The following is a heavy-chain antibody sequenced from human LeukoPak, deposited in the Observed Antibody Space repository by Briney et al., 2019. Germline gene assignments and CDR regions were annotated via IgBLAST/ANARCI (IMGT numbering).Heavy chain of an antibody. V-gene: IGHV4-34*01. Sequence: SETLSLTCAVYGGSFSGYYWSWIRQPPGKGLEWIGEINHSGGTHYNPSLKSRVTVSVDTSKSQFSLKLSSVTAADTAVYYCARVSLQEYFDYWGQGTLVTVSS. CDR1: GGSFSGYY. J-gene: IGHJ4*02. CDR2: INHSGGT. CDR3: ARVSLQEYFDY.